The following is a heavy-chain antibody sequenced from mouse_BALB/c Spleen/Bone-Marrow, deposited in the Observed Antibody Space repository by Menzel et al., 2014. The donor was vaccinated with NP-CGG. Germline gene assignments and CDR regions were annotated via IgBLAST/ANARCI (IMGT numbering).Heavy chain of an antibody. Sequence: EVKLVESGGGLVKPGGSLKLSCAASGFTFSDYYMYWVRQTPEKRLEWVATISDGGSYTYYPDSVKGRFTISRDNAKNNLYLQMSSLKSEDTAMYYCARVSYDYFDYWGQGTTPTVSS. D-gene: IGHD2-4*01. V-gene: IGHV5-4*02. CDR1: GFTFSDYY. CDR3: ARVSYDYFDY. CDR2: ISDGGSYT. J-gene: IGHJ2*01.